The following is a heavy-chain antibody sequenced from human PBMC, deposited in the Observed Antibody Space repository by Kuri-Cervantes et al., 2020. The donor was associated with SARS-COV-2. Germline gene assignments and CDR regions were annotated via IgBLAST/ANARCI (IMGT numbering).Heavy chain of an antibody. CDR3: AKDRAGVHDF. V-gene: IGHV3-30*04. J-gene: IGHJ4*02. Sequence: GGSLRLSCAASGFTISGSAIQWVRQAPGKGLEWVTFISSDGKNKKCMASGKGRFTISRDDSQNTLHLQMKSLRDEDTAIYYCAKDRAGVHDFWGQGTLVTVSS. D-gene: IGHD2-21*01. CDR2: ISSDGKNK. CDR1: GFTISGSA.